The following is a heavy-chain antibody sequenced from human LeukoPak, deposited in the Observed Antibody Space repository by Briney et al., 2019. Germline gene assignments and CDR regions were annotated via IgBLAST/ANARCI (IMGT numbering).Heavy chain of an antibody. D-gene: IGHD5-18*01. CDR2: ISSSSSYI. J-gene: IGHJ3*02. CDR1: GFTVSSNY. Sequence: PGGSLRLSCAASGFTVSSNYMSWVRQAPGKGLEWVSSISSSSSYIYYADSVKGRFTISRDNAKNSLYLQMNSLRAEDTAVYYCARDGHSYGSDAFDIWGQGTMVTVSS. V-gene: IGHV3-21*01. CDR3: ARDGHSYGSDAFDI.